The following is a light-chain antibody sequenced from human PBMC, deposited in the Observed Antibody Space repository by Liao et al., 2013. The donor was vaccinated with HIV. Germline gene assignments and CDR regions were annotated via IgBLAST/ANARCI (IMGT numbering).Light chain of an antibody. CDR3: QVWDSSSDRGV. CDR1: YLGDKY. J-gene: IGLJ2*01. Sequence: SYELTQAPSVSVSPGQTASITCSGDYLGDKYASWYQHKPGQAPVLVIYQDNKRPSGIPERFSGSNPGNTATLTISRVEAGDEADYYCQVWDSSSDRGVFGGGTKLTVL. CDR2: QDN. V-gene: IGLV3-1*01.